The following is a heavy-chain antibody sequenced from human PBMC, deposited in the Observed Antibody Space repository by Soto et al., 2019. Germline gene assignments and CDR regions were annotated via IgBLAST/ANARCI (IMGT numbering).Heavy chain of an antibody. Sequence: QITLKESGPTLVKPTQTLTLTCTFSGFSLNTNAVGVGWIRQPPGKALEWLALLYWDDDKRYSPSLKSRLTTTTDTSKNQVVHTMTNMDPVDTATYYCAHRRVRDSSGENFDSWGQGTLVTVSS. J-gene: IGHJ4*02. CDR1: GFSLNTNAVG. V-gene: IGHV2-5*02. CDR2: LYWDDDK. D-gene: IGHD6-19*01. CDR3: AHRRVRDSSGENFDS.